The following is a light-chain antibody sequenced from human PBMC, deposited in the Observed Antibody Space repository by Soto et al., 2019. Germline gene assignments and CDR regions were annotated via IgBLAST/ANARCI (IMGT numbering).Light chain of an antibody. CDR2: DDN. CDR1: GSNVGNHY. V-gene: IGLV1-51*01. J-gene: IGLJ1*01. CDR3: GAWDDGLSAYV. Sequence: QSVLTQPPSVSAAPGQKVTISCAGSGSNVGNHYVSWYQQLPGTAPKLLIYDDNKRPSGIPDRFSGSKSATSATLGITGLQTGDEADYYCGAWDDGLSAYVFGPGTNVTVL.